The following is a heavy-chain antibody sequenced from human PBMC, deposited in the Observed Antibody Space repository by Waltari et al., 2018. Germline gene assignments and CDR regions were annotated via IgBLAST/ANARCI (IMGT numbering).Heavy chain of an antibody. CDR3: ARDRKLPSLYYYYYMDV. J-gene: IGHJ6*03. CDR2: IYYSGST. V-gene: IGHV4-59*01. CDR1: GGSISSYY. D-gene: IGHD2-15*01. Sequence: QVQLQESGPGLVKPSETLSLTCTVSGGSISSYYWSWIRQPPGKGLEWIGYIYYSGSTNYTPSLKSRVTISVDTSKNQFSLKLSSVTAADTAVYYCARDRKLPSLYYYYYMDVWGKGTTVTVSS.